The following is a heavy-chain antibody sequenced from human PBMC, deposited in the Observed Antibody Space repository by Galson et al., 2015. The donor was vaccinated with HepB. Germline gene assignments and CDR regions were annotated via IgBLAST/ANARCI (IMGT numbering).Heavy chain of an antibody. CDR2: ISYDGSNK. J-gene: IGHJ6*02. CDR1: GFTFSSYA. D-gene: IGHD3-16*01. Sequence: SLRLSCAASGFTFSSYAMHWVRQAPGKGLEWVAVISYDGSNKYYADSVKGRFTISRDNSKNTLYLQMNSLRAEDTAVYYCARDVHRGDDQARWGKIYYGMDVWGQGTTVTVSS. V-gene: IGHV3-30*04. CDR3: ARDVHRGDDQARWGKIYYGMDV.